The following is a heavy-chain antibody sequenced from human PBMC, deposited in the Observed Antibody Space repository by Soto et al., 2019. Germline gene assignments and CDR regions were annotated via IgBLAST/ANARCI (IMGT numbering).Heavy chain of an antibody. J-gene: IGHJ4*02. CDR3: ARRGGYNSLDN. Sequence: QVQLQESGPGLVKPSETLSLTCTVSGGSISSYYWNWIRQAPGKGLEWIGYISYSGTTNYNSSLKGRITISVDTSNNQFSLKLSSVTAADTAVYYCARRGGYNSLDNCGQGTLVTVSS. CDR1: GGSISSYY. CDR2: ISYSGTT. D-gene: IGHD5-18*01. V-gene: IGHV4-59*01.